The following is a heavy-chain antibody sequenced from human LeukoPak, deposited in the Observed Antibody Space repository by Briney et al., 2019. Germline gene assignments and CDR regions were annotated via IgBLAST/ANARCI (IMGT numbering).Heavy chain of an antibody. D-gene: IGHD2-2*01. CDR2: ISGSGGST. CDR3: AKDRAYLGAFDI. CDR1: GFTFNNYA. Sequence: SGGSLRLSCAASGFTFNNYAMSWVRQAPGKGLEWVSTISGSGGSTYYADSVKGRFTISRDNSKNTLYLQMNSLRAEDTAVYYCAKDRAYLGAFDIWGQGTMVTVSS. J-gene: IGHJ3*02. V-gene: IGHV3-23*01.